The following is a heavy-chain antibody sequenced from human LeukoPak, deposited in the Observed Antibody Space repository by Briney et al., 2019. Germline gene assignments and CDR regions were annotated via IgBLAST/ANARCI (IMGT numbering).Heavy chain of an antibody. V-gene: IGHV3-23*01. Sequence: TGGSLRLSCAASGFTFSTYAMSWVRQAPGKGLECVSALSGNGNTIYYAGSVKGRFTISRDNSKNTLSLQMNSLRAEDTAVYYCAKALYGGHDYWGQGTLVTVSS. CDR1: GFTFSTYA. J-gene: IGHJ4*02. CDR2: LSGNGNTI. D-gene: IGHD4-23*01. CDR3: AKALYGGHDY.